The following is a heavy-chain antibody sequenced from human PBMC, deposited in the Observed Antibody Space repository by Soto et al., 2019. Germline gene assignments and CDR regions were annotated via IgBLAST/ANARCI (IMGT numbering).Heavy chain of an antibody. Sequence: GGSLRLSCAASGFTFSSYGMHWVRQAPGKGLEWVAVISYDGSNKYYADSVKGRFTISRDNSKNTLYLQMNSLRAEDTAVYYCAKDSDSYGYVVTAILYYYGMDVWGQGTTVTVSS. CDR3: AKDSDSYGYVVTAILYYYGMDV. V-gene: IGHV3-30*18. CDR2: ISYDGSNK. D-gene: IGHD2-21*02. CDR1: GFTFSSYG. J-gene: IGHJ6*02.